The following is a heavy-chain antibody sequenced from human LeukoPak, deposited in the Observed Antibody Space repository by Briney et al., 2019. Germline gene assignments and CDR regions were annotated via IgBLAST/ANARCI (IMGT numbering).Heavy chain of an antibody. CDR1: GFTLSSYS. CDR2: ISSSSSYI. V-gene: IGHV3-21*01. Sequence: GGSLRLSCAASGFTLSSYSMNWVRQAPGKGLEWVSSISSSSSYIYYADSVKGRFTISRDNAKNSLYLQMNSLRAEDTAVYYCARDWGVTPAYWGQGTLVTVSS. D-gene: IGHD3-16*01. J-gene: IGHJ4*02. CDR3: ARDWGVTPAY.